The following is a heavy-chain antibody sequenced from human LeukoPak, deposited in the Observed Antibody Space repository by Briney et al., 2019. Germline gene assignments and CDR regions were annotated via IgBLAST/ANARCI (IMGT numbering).Heavy chain of an antibody. V-gene: IGHV3-21*01. CDR3: ARHVVGVGFDY. D-gene: IGHD3-22*01. Sequence: GGSLRLSCAASGFTFSSYSMNWVRQAPGKGLEWVSSITSSSSYIYYADSVKGRFTISRDNAKNSLYLQMKSLRAEDTAVYYCARHVVGVGFDYWGQGTLVTVSS. CDR2: ITSSSSYI. J-gene: IGHJ4*02. CDR1: GFTFSSYS.